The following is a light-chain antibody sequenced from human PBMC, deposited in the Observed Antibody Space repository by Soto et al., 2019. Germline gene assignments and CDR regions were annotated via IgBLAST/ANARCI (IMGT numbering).Light chain of an antibody. Sequence: TQYTSTLAASFRDKVTLTCRASQSISSWLAWYQQKPGKAPKFLIHKVSSLESGVPSRFSGSGSLSEFTLTISSLYPDSVAPYICQQDHYEPWPFCQGTKVDIK. J-gene: IGKJ1*01. V-gene: IGKV1-5*03. CDR3: QQDHYEPWP. CDR1: QSISSW. CDR2: KVS.